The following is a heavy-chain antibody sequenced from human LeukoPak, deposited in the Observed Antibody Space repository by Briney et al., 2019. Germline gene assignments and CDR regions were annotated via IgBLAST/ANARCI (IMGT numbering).Heavy chain of an antibody. J-gene: IGHJ4*02. CDR2: INPNSGGT. V-gene: IGHV1-2*02. D-gene: IGHD3-22*01. CDR1: GYTFTGYY. Sequence: GASVKVSCKASGYTFTGYYMHWVRQAPGQGLEWMGWINPNSGGTNYAQKFQGRVTMTRDTSISTAYMELSRLRSDDTAVYYCARDLVSSGYYYDSSGYLRWGQGTLVTVSS. CDR3: ARDLVSSGYYYDSSGYLR.